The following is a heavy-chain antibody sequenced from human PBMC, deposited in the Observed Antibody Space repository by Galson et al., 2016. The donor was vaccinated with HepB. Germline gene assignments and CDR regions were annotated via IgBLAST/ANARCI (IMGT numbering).Heavy chain of an antibody. CDR2: ISPSGRST. V-gene: IGHV1-46*01. CDR1: KYMFTSFF. CDR3: ARQLSSRPFDY. J-gene: IGHJ4*02. D-gene: IGHD5-24*01. Sequence: SVKVSCKASKYMFTSFFIHWVRQAPGQGLEWMGMISPSGRSTTYAQNFRGRVTMTRDTSTTTVCMELNSLKFEDTAMYYCARQLSSRPFDYWGQGTLVTVSS.